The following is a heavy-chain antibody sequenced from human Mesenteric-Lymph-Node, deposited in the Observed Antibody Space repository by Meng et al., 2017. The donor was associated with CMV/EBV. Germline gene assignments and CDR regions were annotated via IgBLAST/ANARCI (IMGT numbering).Heavy chain of an antibody. Sequence: SGYTFTSYFMHWVRQATGQGLEWMGIINPSGPGTSYAQRFQGRVTMTRDTSTSTVHMELNSLRSEDTAVYYCARAGDCSNGSCYGDYWGQGTLVTVSS. V-gene: IGHV1-46*01. CDR1: GYTFTSYF. CDR3: ARAGDCSNGSCYGDY. D-gene: IGHD2-15*01. CDR2: INPSGPGT. J-gene: IGHJ4*02.